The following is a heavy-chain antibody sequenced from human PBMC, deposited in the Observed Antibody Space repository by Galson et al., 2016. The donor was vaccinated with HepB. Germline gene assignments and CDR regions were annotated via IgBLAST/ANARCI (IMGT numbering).Heavy chain of an antibody. V-gene: IGHV3-53*04. CDR1: GFTVSNNY. D-gene: IGHD1-7*01. CDR2: IYSGGST. J-gene: IGHJ5*02. CDR3: ARDPGISGTT. Sequence: SLRLSCAASGFTVSNNYMTWVRQAPGKELEWVSTIYSGGSTFYTDSVQGRFTIYRHNSKNTLYLQMDTLRPEDTAVYYCARDPGISGTTWGQGILVTVSS.